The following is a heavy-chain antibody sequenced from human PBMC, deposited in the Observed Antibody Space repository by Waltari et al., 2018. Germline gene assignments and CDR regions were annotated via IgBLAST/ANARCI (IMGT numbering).Heavy chain of an antibody. J-gene: IGHJ4*02. CDR1: AGSFLNDAFHDS. D-gene: IGHD3-22*01. V-gene: IGHV3-23*03. CDR2: FHGGGDT. Sequence: VQLVQSGPALKKPGSSVKVSCQVSAGSFLNDAFHDSFSGVRQAPGKGLELVSIFHGGGDTDYADPVRGRFIISRDNSKNMLYLQMNSLRPEDTAVYYCAKGFDRASFDSWGQGALVTVSS. CDR3: AKGFDRASFDS.